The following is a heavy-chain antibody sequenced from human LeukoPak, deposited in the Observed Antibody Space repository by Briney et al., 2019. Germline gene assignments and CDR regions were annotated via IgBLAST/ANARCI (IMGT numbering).Heavy chain of an antibody. J-gene: IGHJ4*02. D-gene: IGHD4-23*01. CDR2: IYYSGST. V-gene: IGHV4-59*01. CDR3: ARGAVAVVGRTPLDY. Sequence: PSETLSLTCTVSGGSISSYYWSWIRQPPGKGLEWIGYIYYSGSTNYNPSLKSRVTISVDTSKNQFSLKLSSVTAADTAVYYCARGAVAVVGRTPLDYWGQGTLVTVSS. CDR1: GGSISSYY.